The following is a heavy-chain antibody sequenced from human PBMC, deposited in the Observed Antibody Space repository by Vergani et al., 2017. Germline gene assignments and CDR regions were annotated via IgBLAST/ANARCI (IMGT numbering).Heavy chain of an antibody. Sequence: QVTLRESGPALVKPTQTLTLTCTFSGFSILTSEMCVSWIRQPPGKALEWLALIDWNDNKYFNTSLKTRLTISKDASKNQVVLTMTNMYPVDTATYYCARIRRRGRSGYDIFDFWGQGILVTVAS. CDR1: GFSILTSEMC. J-gene: IGHJ4*02. D-gene: IGHD5-12*01. CDR2: IDWNDNK. V-gene: IGHV2-70*01. CDR3: ARIRRRGRSGYDIFDF.